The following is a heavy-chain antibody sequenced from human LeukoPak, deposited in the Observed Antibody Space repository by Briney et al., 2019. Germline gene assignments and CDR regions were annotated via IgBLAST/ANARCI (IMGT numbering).Heavy chain of an antibody. J-gene: IGHJ4*02. CDR3: ARVGIAARPTFDY. CDR1: GGTFISYA. CDR2: IIPIFGTA. Sequence: SVKVSCKASGGTFISYAISWVRQAPGQGLEWMGGIIPIFGTANYAQKFQGRVTITADESTSTAYMELSSLRSEDTAVYYCARVGIAARPTFDYWGQGTLVTVSS. D-gene: IGHD6-6*01. V-gene: IGHV1-69*01.